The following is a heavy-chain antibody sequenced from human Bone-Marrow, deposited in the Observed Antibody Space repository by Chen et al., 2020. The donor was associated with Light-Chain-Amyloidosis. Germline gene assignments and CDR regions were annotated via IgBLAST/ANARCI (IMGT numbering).Heavy chain of an antibody. J-gene: IGHJ3*02. CDR2: ISGSGGSR. V-gene: IGHV3-23*01. Sequence: RLSCAASGFAFSSYAMSWVRQAPGKGLEWVSTISGSGGSRYYGDSVKGRLTISRDNSTNALFLQMNSLRAEDTAVYYCAKDISYDDILPGYPADAFDIWGQGTMVTVSS. D-gene: IGHD3-9*01. CDR3: AKDISYDDILPGYPADAFDI. CDR1: GFAFSSYA.